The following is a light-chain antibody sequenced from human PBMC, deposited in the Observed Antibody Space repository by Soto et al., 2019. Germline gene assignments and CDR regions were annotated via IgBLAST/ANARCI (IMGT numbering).Light chain of an antibody. CDR2: TAS. J-gene: IGKJ4*01. CDR1: QGINSY. Sequence: DVQLTQSPSFLSASVGDRLTITCRASQGINSYLAWYQQKPGKAPQLLIYTASTLQSGVPSRFSGSASGTEFTLTISSLQPEDFATYYCQPLNSYPLTFGGGTKVEI. V-gene: IGKV1-9*01. CDR3: QPLNSYPLT.